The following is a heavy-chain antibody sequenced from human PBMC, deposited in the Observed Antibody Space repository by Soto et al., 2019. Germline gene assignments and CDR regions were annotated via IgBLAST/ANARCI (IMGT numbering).Heavy chain of an antibody. V-gene: IGHV1-58*01. D-gene: IGHD3-3*01. Sequence: QMQLVQSGPEVKKPGTSVKVSCKASGFTFTNSAVQWVRQARGQRLEWIGWIVVGSGNTNYEQKFQERVTITRDMSTXTXYXXLSSLRSEDTAVYYCAAGWLRFLEWSLQPYYGMDGWGQGTTVTVSS. J-gene: IGHJ6*02. CDR1: GFTFTNSA. CDR3: AAGWLRFLEWSLQPYYGMDG. CDR2: IVVGSGNT.